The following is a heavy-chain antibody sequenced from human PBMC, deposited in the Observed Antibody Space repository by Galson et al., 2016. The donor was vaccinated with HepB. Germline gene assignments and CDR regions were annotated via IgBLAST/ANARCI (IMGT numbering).Heavy chain of an antibody. Sequence: SLRLSCAASGFSFNDYGFHWVRQAPGKGLEWLAMISYGGDIYYTDSVKGRFTISRDNSENTQYLQINSLRPEETGVYYCARDWGSSGWYNWFDPWGQGTLVTVSS. D-gene: IGHD6-19*01. CDR1: GFSFNDYG. CDR3: ARDWGSSGWYNWFDP. V-gene: IGHV3-30*04. CDR2: ISYGGDI. J-gene: IGHJ5*02.